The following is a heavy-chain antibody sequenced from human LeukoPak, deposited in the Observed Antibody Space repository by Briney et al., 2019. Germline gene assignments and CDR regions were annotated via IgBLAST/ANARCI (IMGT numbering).Heavy chain of an antibody. Sequence: PGGSLRLSCAASGFTFSSYTMSWVRQAPGKGLEWVSAISGSGGSTYYADSVKGRFTISRDDSKNTLYLQMNSLRAEDTAVYYCAKDTMIVVVNWFDPWGQGTLVTVSS. V-gene: IGHV3-23*01. CDR1: GFTFSSYT. J-gene: IGHJ5*02. CDR2: ISGSGGST. CDR3: AKDTMIVVVNWFDP. D-gene: IGHD3-22*01.